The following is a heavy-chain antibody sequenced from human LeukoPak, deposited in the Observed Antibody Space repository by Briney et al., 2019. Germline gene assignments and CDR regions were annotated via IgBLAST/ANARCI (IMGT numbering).Heavy chain of an antibody. Sequence: PSETLSLTCTVSGGSISGYYWNWIRQPPGKGLEWIGYIYYSGNTNYNPSLKSRVTISVDTSKNQFSLKLSSVTAADTAVYYCARAVQIAVAGRARRDYYYYYYMDVWGKGTTVTISS. CDR1: GGSISGYY. D-gene: IGHD6-19*01. CDR3: ARAVQIAVAGRARRDYYYYYYMDV. V-gene: IGHV4-59*12. J-gene: IGHJ6*03. CDR2: IYYSGNT.